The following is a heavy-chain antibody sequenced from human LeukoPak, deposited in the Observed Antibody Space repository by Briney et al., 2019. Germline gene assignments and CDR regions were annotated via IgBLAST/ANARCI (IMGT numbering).Heavy chain of an antibody. CDR2: IYSGGST. D-gene: IGHD3-10*01. Sequence: GGSLRLSCAVSGFTVSSNYMSWVRQAPGKGLEWVSVIYSGGSTYYADSVKGRFTISRDNSKNTLYLQMNSLRAEDTAVYYCARDRSGKLDYWGQGTLVTVSS. CDR3: ARDRSGKLDY. J-gene: IGHJ4*02. CDR1: GFTVSSNY. V-gene: IGHV3-66*01.